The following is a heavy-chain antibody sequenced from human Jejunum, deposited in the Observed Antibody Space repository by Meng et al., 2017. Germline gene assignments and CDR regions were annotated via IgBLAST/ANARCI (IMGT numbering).Heavy chain of an antibody. CDR3: AKALWFGELFGNDAFDI. CDR1: GFTFNNYA. Sequence: GESLRISCPASGFTFNNYAMRWVRQAPGKGLEWVSAISGSGGSTYYADSVKGRFTISRDNSKNTLYLQMNSLRAEDTAVYYCAKALWFGELFGNDAFDIWGQGTMVTVSS. J-gene: IGHJ3*02. CDR2: ISGSGGST. D-gene: IGHD3-10*01. V-gene: IGHV3-23*01.